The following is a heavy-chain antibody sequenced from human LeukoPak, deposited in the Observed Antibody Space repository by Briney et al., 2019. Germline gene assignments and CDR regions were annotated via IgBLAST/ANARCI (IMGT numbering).Heavy chain of an antibody. J-gene: IGHJ4*02. Sequence: SETLSLTCTVSGRSISSYYWSWIRQPAGKGLEWIGRIYTSGSTNYHPSLKSRVTMSVDTSKNQFSVKLSSVTAADTAVYYCAREVQYYYGSGTGVPDYWGQGTLVTVSS. CDR3: AREVQYYYGSGTGVPDY. V-gene: IGHV4-4*07. D-gene: IGHD3-10*01. CDR1: GRSISSYY. CDR2: IYTSGST.